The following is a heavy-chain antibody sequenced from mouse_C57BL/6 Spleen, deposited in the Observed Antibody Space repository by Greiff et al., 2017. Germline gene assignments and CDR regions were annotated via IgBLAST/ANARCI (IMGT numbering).Heavy chain of an antibody. Sequence: DVKLQESGPGMVKPSQSLSLTCTVTGYSITSGYDWHWIRHFPGNKLEWMGYISYSGSTNYNPSLKSRISITHDTSKNHFFLKLNSVTTEDTATYYCASGYYGLYAMDYWGQGTSVTVSS. CDR3: ASGYYGLYAMDY. CDR2: ISYSGST. V-gene: IGHV3-1*01. CDR1: GYSITSGYD. D-gene: IGHD1-1*01. J-gene: IGHJ4*01.